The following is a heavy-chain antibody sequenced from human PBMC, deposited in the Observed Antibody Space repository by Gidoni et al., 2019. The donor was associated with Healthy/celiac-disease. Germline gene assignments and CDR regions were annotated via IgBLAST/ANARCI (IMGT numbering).Heavy chain of an antibody. V-gene: IGHV3-23*01. CDR3: AKLPGITIFGVVTYFDY. CDR2: ISGSGGST. Sequence: EVQLLESGGGLVQPGGSLRLSCAASGFTFSSYAMRWVRQAPGKGLEWVSAISGSGGSTYYADSVKGRFTISRDNSKNTLYLQMNSLRAEDTAVYYCAKLPGITIFGVVTYFDYWGQGTLVTVSS. CDR1: GFTFSSYA. D-gene: IGHD3-3*01. J-gene: IGHJ4*02.